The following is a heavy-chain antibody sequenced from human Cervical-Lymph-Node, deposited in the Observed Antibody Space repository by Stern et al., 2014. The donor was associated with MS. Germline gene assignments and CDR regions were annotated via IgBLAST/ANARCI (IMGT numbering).Heavy chain of an antibody. CDR1: GFTFSSYS. J-gene: IGHJ4*02. CDR3: ARDRGSTGYYVDY. V-gene: IGHV3-48*01. CDR2: ISNSGSDI. D-gene: IGHD2-15*01. Sequence: EVHLVESGGGFVQPGGSLRLSCAASGFTFSSYSMNWVRQAPGKGLEWVSYISNSGSDIYYADSMKGRFTISRDNAENSVYLQMNSLRAEDTAVYYCARDRGSTGYYVDYWGQGTLVTVSS.